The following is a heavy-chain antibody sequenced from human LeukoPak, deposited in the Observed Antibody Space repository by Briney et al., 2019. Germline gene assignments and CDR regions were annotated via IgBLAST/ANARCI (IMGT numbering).Heavy chain of an antibody. CDR1: GYTFTGYY. D-gene: IGHD6-19*01. V-gene: IGHV1-2*02. Sequence: ASVKVSCKASGYTFTGYYIHWVRQAPGQGPEWMAWINPNSGGTNYAQKFQGRVTMTRDTSISTAYMELSRLTSDDTAVYYCARPPYSSGWTQYFFDYWGQGTLVTVSS. CDR2: INPNSGGT. CDR3: ARPPYSSGWTQYFFDY. J-gene: IGHJ4*02.